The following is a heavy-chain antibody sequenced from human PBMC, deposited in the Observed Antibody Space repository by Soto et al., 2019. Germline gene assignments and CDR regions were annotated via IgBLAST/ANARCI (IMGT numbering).Heavy chain of an antibody. CDR2: IYFDGITT. CDR3: AKDCWFDP. V-gene: IGHV3-74*01. J-gene: IGHJ5*02. CDR1: GFTFNTHW. Sequence: GGSLRLSCTASGFTFNTHWMHWVRQAPGKGLVWVSRIYFDGITTNYADSVKGRLTVSRDNAKNTVYLHVNTLRDEDTAVYYCAKDCWFDPWGQGTLVTVSS.